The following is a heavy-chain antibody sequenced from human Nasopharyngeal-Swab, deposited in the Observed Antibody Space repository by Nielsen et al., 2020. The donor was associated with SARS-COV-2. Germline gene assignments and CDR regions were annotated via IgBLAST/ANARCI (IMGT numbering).Heavy chain of an antibody. Sequence: WVRQAPGQGLEWMGWISAYNGNTNYAQKLQGRVTMTTDTSTSTAYMELRSLRSDDTAVYYCVRDWGYYYGSGSYFLPNNWFDPWGQGTLVTVSS. J-gene: IGHJ5*02. V-gene: IGHV1-18*01. CDR3: VRDWGYYYGSGSYFLPNNWFDP. D-gene: IGHD3-10*01. CDR2: ISAYNGNT.